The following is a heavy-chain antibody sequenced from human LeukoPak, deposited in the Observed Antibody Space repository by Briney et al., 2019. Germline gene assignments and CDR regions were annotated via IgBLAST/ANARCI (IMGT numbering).Heavy chain of an antibody. V-gene: IGHV3-23*01. J-gene: IGHJ5*02. CDR1: GFSFSDSA. CDR3: AKGGQDFDFWRFDL. Sequence: PGGSLRLSCASSGFSFSDSAVSWVRHSPGEGLKWVSSISDTGGRTYYADSVKGRFTITGDNSRNTVNLQMNGLRADDTARYYCAKGGQDFDFWRFDLWGQGILVIVSS. D-gene: IGHD3-3*01. CDR2: ISDTGGRT.